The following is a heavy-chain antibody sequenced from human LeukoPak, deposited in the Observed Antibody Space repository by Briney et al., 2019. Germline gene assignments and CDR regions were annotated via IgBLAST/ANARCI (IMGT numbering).Heavy chain of an antibody. CDR1: GYTFTSYD. V-gene: IGHV1-8*01. CDR3: ARHSSSSSWFDP. J-gene: IGHJ5*02. CDR2: MNPNSGNT. Sequence: ASVKVSCKASGYTFTSYDINWVRQATGQGLEWMGWMNPNSGNTGYAQKFQGRVTMTRNTSISTAYMELSSLRSEDTAVYYCARHSSSSSWFDPWGQGTLVTVSS. D-gene: IGHD6-6*01.